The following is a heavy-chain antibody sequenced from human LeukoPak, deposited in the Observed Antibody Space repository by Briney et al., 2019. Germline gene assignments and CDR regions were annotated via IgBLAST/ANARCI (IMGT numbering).Heavy chain of an antibody. CDR2: ISGSGGCT. D-gene: IGHD5-18*01. J-gene: IGHJ4*02. CDR1: GFTFSSYA. CDR3: AKSLGYSYGHPFDY. V-gene: IGHV3-23*01. Sequence: GGSLRLSCAASGFTFSSYAMSWVRQAPGKGLEWVSAISGSGGCTYYADSVKGRFTISRDNSKNTLYLQMNSLRAEDTAVYYCAKSLGYSYGHPFDYWGQGTLVTVSS.